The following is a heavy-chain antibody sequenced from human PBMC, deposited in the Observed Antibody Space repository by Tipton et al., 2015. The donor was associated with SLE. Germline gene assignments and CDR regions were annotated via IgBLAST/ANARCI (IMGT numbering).Heavy chain of an antibody. Sequence: QSGAEVKKPGASVKVSCKVSGYTLTELSMHWVRQAPGKGLERMGGFDPEDGETIYAQKFQGRVTMTEDTSTDTAYMELSSLRSEDTALYYCARGPWGVGYFDYWGQGTLVTVSS. V-gene: IGHV1-24*01. CDR2: FDPEDGET. CDR1: GYTLTELS. CDR3: ARGPWGVGYFDY. J-gene: IGHJ4*02. D-gene: IGHD3-16*01.